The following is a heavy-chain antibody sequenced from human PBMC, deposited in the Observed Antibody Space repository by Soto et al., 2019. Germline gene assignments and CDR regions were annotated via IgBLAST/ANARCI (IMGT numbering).Heavy chain of an antibody. CDR3: ARKLRYFGPFDP. J-gene: IGHJ5*02. Sequence: QVQLVQSGAEVKKPGASVKVSCKASGYTFTSYGISWVRQAPGQGLEWMGWISAYNGGTNYAQKFQGRVTMTRDTSISTAYMELSRLRSDDTAVYYCARKLRYFGPFDPWGQGTLVTVSS. CDR2: ISAYNGGT. D-gene: IGHD3-9*01. CDR1: GYTFTSYG. V-gene: IGHV1-18*01.